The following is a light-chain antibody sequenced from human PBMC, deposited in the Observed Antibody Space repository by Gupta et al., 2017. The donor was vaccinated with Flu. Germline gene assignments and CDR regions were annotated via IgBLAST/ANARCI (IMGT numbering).Light chain of an antibody. CDR2: EVT. CDR3: TSYAGSNKGV. CDR1: SSDVGGYDY. V-gene: IGLV2-8*01. Sequence: QSALTQPPSASGSPGQSVTIPCTGTSSDVGGYDYVSWYQQHPGKAPKLMIYEVTKRPSGVPDRFSGSKSGNTASLTVSGLQAEDEADYHGTSYAGSNKGVVGTGTKVTVL. J-gene: IGLJ1*01.